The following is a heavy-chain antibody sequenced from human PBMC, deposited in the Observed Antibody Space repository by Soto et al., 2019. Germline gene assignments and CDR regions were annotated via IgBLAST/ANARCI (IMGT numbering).Heavy chain of an antibody. CDR1: GYNFTSYW. CDR2: IYPGDSDT. Sequence: PGESLKISCKGSGYNFTSYWIGWVRQIHGKGLEWMGIIYPGDSDTRYSPSFQGQVTISADKSISTAYLQGSSLKASDTAMYYRARFSCSRTSCYGENSYYHGMDVRRKGTTVTVSS. CDR3: ARFSCSRTSCYGENSYYHGMDV. J-gene: IGHJ6*04. D-gene: IGHD2-2*01. V-gene: IGHV5-51*01.